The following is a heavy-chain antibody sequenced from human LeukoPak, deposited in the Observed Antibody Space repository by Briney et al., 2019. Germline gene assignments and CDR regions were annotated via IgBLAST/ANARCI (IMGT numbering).Heavy chain of an antibody. CDR2: INPSGGST. CDR1: GYTFTSYY. V-gene: IGHV1-46*01. Sequence: ASVKVSCKASGYTFTSYYMHWVRQAPGQGLEWMGIINPSGGSTSYAQKFQGRVTMTRDTSTSTVYMELSSLRSEDTAVYYCARDPYRSYYYDSSGYLAIWGQGTMVTVSS. D-gene: IGHD3-22*01. CDR3: ARDPYRSYYYDSSGYLAI. J-gene: IGHJ3*02.